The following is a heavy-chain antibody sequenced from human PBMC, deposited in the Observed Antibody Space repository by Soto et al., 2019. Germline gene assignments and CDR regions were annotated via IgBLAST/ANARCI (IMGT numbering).Heavy chain of an antibody. D-gene: IGHD3-10*01. CDR1: GFTFSSYG. J-gene: IGHJ4*02. CDR3: AKDFGGAHDY. V-gene: IGHV3-30*18. CDR2: ISYDGSNK. Sequence: QVPLVESGGGVVQPGRSLRLSCAASGFTFSSYGMHWVRQAPGKGLEWVAVISYDGSNKYYVDSVKGRFTISRDNSKNTLYLQMNSLRAEDTAVYYCAKDFGGAHDYWGQGTLVTVSS.